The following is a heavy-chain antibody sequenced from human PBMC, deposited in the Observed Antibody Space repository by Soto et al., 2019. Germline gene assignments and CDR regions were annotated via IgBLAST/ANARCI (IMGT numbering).Heavy chain of an antibody. V-gene: IGHV3-23*01. CDR3: AKDLIGRAEYNRFDP. D-gene: IGHD1-26*01. Sequence: EVQLLESGGGLVQPGGSLRLSCAASGFTFSSYAMTWVRQAPGKGLEWVSAISGSGGSTYYADSVKGRFTISRDNAKNTLYLQTNSLRAEDTAVYYCAKDLIGRAEYNRFDPWGQGTLVTVSS. J-gene: IGHJ5*02. CDR1: GFTFSSYA. CDR2: ISGSGGST.